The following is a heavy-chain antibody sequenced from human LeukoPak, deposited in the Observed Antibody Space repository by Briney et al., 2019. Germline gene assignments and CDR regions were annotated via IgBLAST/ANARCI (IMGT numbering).Heavy chain of an antibody. CDR2: ISYDGSNK. J-gene: IGHJ4*02. Sequence: PGGSLRLSCAASGFTFSSYGMHWVRQAPGKGLEWVAVISYDGSNKYYADSVKGRFTISRDNSKNTLYLQMNSLRAEDTAVYYCARSGPNSSGWYFDYWGQGTLVTVSS. CDR1: GFTFSSYG. CDR3: ARSGPNSSGWYFDY. D-gene: IGHD6-19*01. V-gene: IGHV3-30*03.